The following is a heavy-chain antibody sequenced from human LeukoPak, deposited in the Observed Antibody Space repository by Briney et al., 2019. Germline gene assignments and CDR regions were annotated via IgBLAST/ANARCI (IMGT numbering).Heavy chain of an antibody. CDR3: ARGLYYYDSSGYSHFDY. V-gene: IGHV1-2*02. J-gene: IGHJ4*02. CDR2: INPNSGGT. Sequence: ASVKVSCTASGYTFTGYYMHWVRQAPGQGLEWMGWINPNSGGTNYAQKFQGRVTMTRDTSISTAYMELSRLRSDDADVYYCARGLYYYDSSGYSHFDYWGQGTLVTVSS. D-gene: IGHD3-22*01. CDR1: GYTFTGYY.